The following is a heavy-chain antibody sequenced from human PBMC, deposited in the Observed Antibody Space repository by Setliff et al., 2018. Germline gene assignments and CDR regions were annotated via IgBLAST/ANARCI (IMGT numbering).Heavy chain of an antibody. CDR1: GFTFSSYA. CDR2: ISSGGSGI. V-gene: IGHV3-11*04. J-gene: IGHJ6*03. Sequence: GGSLRLSCAASGFTFSSYAMSWIRQAPGKGLEWVSHISSGGSGIYYADSVRGRFTISRDNAKNSLYLQMNSLRAEDTAVYYCARTYCSDTSCYDYYYYMDVWGKGTTVTVSS. D-gene: IGHD2-2*01. CDR3: ARTYCSDTSCYDYYYYMDV.